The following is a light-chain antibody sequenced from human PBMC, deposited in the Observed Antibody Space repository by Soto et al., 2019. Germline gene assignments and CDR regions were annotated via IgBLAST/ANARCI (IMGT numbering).Light chain of an antibody. CDR2: GAS. CDR1: QTIYSN. CDR3: QQYGSSPPTWT. V-gene: IGKV3-20*01. J-gene: IGKJ1*01. Sequence: IVMTQSPATLSVSPGERSTLSCRAGQTIYSNVAWYQQKPGQAPRLLIYGASSRATGIPDRFSGSGSGTDFTLTISRLEPEDFAVYYCQQYGSSPPTWTFGQGTKVDI.